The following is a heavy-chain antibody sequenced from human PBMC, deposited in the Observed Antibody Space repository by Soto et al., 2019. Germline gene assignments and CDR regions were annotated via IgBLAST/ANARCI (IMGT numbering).Heavy chain of an antibody. J-gene: IGHJ6*02. V-gene: IGHV4-59*01. CDR2: IYYSGST. Sequence: QVQLQESGPGLVKPSETLSLTCTVSGGSISSYYWSWIRQPPGKGLEWIGYIYYSGSTNYNPSLKSRVTISVDTSKNQFSLKLSSVTAADTAVYYCARDRYDFWSGYYPYYYGMDVWGQGTTVTVSS. D-gene: IGHD3-3*01. CDR3: ARDRYDFWSGYYPYYYGMDV. CDR1: GGSISSYY.